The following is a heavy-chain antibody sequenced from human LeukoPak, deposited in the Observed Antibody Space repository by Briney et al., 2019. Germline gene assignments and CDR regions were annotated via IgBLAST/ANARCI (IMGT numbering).Heavy chain of an antibody. V-gene: IGHV1-46*01. J-gene: IGHJ5*02. Sequence: ASVKVSCKASGYTFTSYYMHWVRQAPGQGLEWMGISNPSGGSTSYAQKFQGRVTMTRDVSTSTVYMELSSLRSEDTAVYYCARDPGKTTVIGGGFDPWGQGTLVTVSS. D-gene: IGHD4-11*01. CDR2: SNPSGGST. CDR1: GYTFTSYY. CDR3: ARDPGKTTVIGGGFDP.